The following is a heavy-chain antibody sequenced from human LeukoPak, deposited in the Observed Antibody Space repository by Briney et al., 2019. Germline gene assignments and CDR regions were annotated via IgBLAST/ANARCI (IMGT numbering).Heavy chain of an antibody. CDR2: ISGSGGST. D-gene: IGHD3-22*01. Sequence: GGSLRLSCAASGFTFSSYAMSWVRQAPGKGLEWVSAISGSGGSTYYADSVKGRFTISRDNAKNTLSLQMNSLRAEDAGVYYCARAPSEIGGYYPEYFRHWGQGTLVTVP. CDR3: ARAPSEIGGYYPEYFRH. V-gene: IGHV3-23*01. CDR1: GFTFSSYA. J-gene: IGHJ1*01.